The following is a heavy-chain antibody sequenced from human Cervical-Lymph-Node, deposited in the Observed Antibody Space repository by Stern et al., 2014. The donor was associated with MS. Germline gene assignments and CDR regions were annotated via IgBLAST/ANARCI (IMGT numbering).Heavy chain of an antibody. V-gene: IGHV1-69*01. Sequence: VHLVESGAEVTKPGSSVKVSCKASGGTFSDYAISWVRQAPGQGLEWMGGIIPIFGSTDYAQNFQGRVTITADESTTTAYMDLSSLRSEDTAVYYCARGAYCGGDCYWGWFDSWGQGTLVTVSS. J-gene: IGHJ5*01. CDR3: ARGAYCGGDCYWGWFDS. CDR1: GGTFSDYA. D-gene: IGHD2-21*02. CDR2: IIPIFGST.